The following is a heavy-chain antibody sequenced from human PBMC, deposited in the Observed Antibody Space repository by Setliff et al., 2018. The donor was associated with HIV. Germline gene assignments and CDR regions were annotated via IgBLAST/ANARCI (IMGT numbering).Heavy chain of an antibody. V-gene: IGHV3-48*03. Sequence: PGGSLRLSCAASGFTFSSYEMNWVRQAPGKGLEWVSYISSSGSTIYYADSVKGRFTISRDNAKNSLYLQMNSLRPEDTAVYYCAKGDVVVVAATGLIFENWGQGTLVTVSS. CDR1: GFTFSSYE. J-gene: IGHJ4*02. CDR3: AKGDVVVVAATGLIFEN. D-gene: IGHD2-15*01. CDR2: ISSSGSTI.